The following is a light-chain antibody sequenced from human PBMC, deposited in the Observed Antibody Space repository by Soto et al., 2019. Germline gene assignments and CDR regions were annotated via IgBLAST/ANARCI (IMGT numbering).Light chain of an antibody. CDR2: TAS. Sequence: DIQMTQSPASLSASVGHRVTISCRASQNINNFLHWYQQKPGKAPSLLIYTASTLETGVPSRLSGSGSGTDFTATINSQQPEDVATYVCHQAFSFAFSFGPGTKVDI. CDR1: QNINNF. J-gene: IGKJ3*01. CDR3: HQAFSFAFS. V-gene: IGKV1-39*01.